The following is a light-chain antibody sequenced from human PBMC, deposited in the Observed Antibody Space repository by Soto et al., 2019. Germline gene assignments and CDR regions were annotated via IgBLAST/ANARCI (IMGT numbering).Light chain of an antibody. V-gene: IGLV2-14*03. CDR3: SSFTSISTLV. CDR2: DVS. CDR1: SSDVGGYNY. Sequence: QSALTQPASVSGSPAQSITISCIGSSSDVGGYNYVSWYQQHPGKAPKLMIFDVSNRPSGVYNRFSGSKSGNTASLTISGLQAEDEADYYCSSFTSISTLVFGGGTKLTVL. J-gene: IGLJ3*02.